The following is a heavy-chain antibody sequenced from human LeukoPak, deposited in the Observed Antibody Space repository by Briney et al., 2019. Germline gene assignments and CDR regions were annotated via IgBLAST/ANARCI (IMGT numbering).Heavy chain of an antibody. CDR3: ARSKSYYYDSSGFHDAFDI. CDR1: GFTFSSYG. Sequence: HPGGSLRLSCAASGFTFSSYGMHWVRQAPGKGLEWVAVIWYDGSNQYYADSVKGRFTISRDNSKNTLYLQMNSLRAEDTAVYYCARSKSYYYDSSGFHDAFDIWGQGTMVTVSS. CDR2: IWYDGSNQ. V-gene: IGHV3-33*01. D-gene: IGHD3-22*01. J-gene: IGHJ3*02.